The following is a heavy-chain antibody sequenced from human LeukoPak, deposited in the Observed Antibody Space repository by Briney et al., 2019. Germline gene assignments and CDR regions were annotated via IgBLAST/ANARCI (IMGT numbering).Heavy chain of an antibody. CDR1: GYTLSGYG. V-gene: IGHV1-18*01. CDR2: ITTYNGDK. J-gene: IGHJ4*02. Sequence: ASVKVSCKASGYTLSGYGISWLRQAPGQGLEWVGWITTYNGDKKYPEKFQGRITMTTDTSTSTYYMELRSLRSDDTAIYYCARDCSNGVCYPRDYWGQGTLVIVST. D-gene: IGHD2-8*01. CDR3: ARDCSNGVCYPRDY.